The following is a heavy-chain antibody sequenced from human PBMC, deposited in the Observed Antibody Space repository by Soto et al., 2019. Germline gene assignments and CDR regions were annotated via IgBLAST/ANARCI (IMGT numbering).Heavy chain of an antibody. CDR3: ARDLGLRSAGDLYYYYIDV. D-gene: IGHD4-17*01. J-gene: IGHJ6*03. V-gene: IGHV4-34*01. CDR2: IDHSGST. CDR1: GGSFSGYY. Sequence: QVRLQQWGAGLLKPSETLSLTCAVYGGSFSGYYWNWIRQPPGKGLEWIGEIDHSGSTKYNPSLKSRVTIAVDTYKNQFSLKVSSVTAADTAVYYCARDLGLRSAGDLYYYYIDVWGKGTTVTVSS.